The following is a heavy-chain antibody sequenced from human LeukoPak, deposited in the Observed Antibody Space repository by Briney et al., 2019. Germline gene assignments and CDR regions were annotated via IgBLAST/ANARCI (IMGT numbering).Heavy chain of an antibody. Sequence: SQTLSLTCTVSGGSNSSGSYYWSWIRQPAGKGLEWIGRIYTSGSTNYNPSLKSRVTISVDTSKNQFSLKLSSVTAADTAVYYCASAGYSDAFDIWGQGTMVTVSS. CDR3: ASAGYSDAFDI. CDR1: GGSNSSGSYY. CDR2: IYTSGST. D-gene: IGHD5-18*01. J-gene: IGHJ3*02. V-gene: IGHV4-61*02.